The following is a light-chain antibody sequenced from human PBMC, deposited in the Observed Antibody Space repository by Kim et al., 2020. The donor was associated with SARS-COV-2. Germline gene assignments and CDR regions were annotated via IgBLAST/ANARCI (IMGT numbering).Light chain of an antibody. CDR1: SSDIGGYNY. J-gene: IGLJ3*02. Sequence: QSVLTQPASVSGSPGQSITISCTGTSSDIGGYNYVSWYQQHPGKAPKLLIYDVTKWPSGVSNRFSGSKSGNTASLTISGLQAEDEADYYCSSYTSSKTWVFGGGTQLTVL. V-gene: IGLV2-14*03. CDR2: DVT. CDR3: SSYTSSKTWV.